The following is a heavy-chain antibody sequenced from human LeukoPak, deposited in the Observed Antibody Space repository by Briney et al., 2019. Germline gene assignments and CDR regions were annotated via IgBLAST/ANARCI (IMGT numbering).Heavy chain of an antibody. CDR2: IYYSGRT. D-gene: IGHD2/OR15-2a*01. CDR3: ARKNDFDI. V-gene: IGHV4-59*01. J-gene: IGHJ3*02. Sequence: SETLSLTCTVSGGSISSDHWNWIRQPPGKGLEWIGCIYYSGRTYYNPSLKSRVSISVDMSKSQSALRLTSVTAADTAVYYCARKNDFDIWGQGTLVTVSS. CDR1: GGSISSDH.